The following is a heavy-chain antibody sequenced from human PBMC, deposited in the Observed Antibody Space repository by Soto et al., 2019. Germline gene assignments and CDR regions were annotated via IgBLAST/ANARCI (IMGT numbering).Heavy chain of an antibody. J-gene: IGHJ5*02. Sequence: ASVKVSCKASGYIFTSYEINWVRQATGQGLEWMGWMNPKSGNTGYAQKFQGRVTMTRNTSISTAYMELSRLRSDDTAVYYCARASYYDSSGYLNWFDPWGQGTLVTVSS. D-gene: IGHD3-22*01. CDR3: ARASYYDSSGYLNWFDP. CDR1: GYIFTSYE. CDR2: MNPKSGNT. V-gene: IGHV1-8*01.